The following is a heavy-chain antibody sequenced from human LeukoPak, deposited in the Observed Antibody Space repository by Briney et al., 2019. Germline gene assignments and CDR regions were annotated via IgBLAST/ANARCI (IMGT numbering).Heavy chain of an antibody. CDR1: GYTFTNYW. CDR2: IYPGDSET. Sequence: GESLKISCQASGYTFTNYWIGWVRQIPGKGLEWMGIIYPGDSETRYSPSFQGQVTISADKSISTAYLQWSSLKASDTAMYYCAVYAVAGTGGCDYWGQGTLVTVSS. CDR3: AVYAVAGTGGCDY. V-gene: IGHV5-51*01. J-gene: IGHJ4*02. D-gene: IGHD6-19*01.